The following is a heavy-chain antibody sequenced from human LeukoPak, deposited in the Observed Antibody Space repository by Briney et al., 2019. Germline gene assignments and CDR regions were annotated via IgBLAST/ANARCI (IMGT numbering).Heavy chain of an antibody. CDR3: GKLPFTGYSSSWSDY. CDR2: ISYDGSNK. V-gene: IGHV3-30*18. D-gene: IGHD6-13*01. CDR1: GFTFSSYG. Sequence: GGSLRLSCAASGFTFSSYGMHWVRQAPGKGLEWVAVISYDGSNKYYADSVKGRFTISRDNSKNTLYLQMNSLRAEDTAVYYCGKLPFTGYSSSWSDYWGQGTLVTVSS. J-gene: IGHJ4*02.